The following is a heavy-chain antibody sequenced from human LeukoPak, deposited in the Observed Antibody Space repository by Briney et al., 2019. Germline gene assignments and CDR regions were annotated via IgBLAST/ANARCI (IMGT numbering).Heavy chain of an antibody. Sequence: SETLSLTCTVSGGSINNYYWSWIRQPPGKGLEWIGYVYYSGYTNYNPSLKSRVTISVDTSKNQFSLKLSSVTAADTAVYYCASSKTNGDSSGWYVWFDPWGQGTLVTVSS. CDR1: GGSINNYY. J-gene: IGHJ5*02. CDR3: ASSKTNGDSSGWYVWFDP. CDR2: VYYSGYT. D-gene: IGHD6-19*01. V-gene: IGHV4-59*01.